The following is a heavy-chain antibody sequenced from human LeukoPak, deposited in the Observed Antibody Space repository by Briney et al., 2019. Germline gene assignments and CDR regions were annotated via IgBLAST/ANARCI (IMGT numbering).Heavy chain of an antibody. V-gene: IGHV5-51*01. CDR1: GYSFTSYW. D-gene: IGHD3-10*01. CDR3: ARQYYYGSGSYYSPNWFDP. Sequence: GESLKISCKGSGYSFTSYWIGWVRQMPGKGLEWMGIIYPGDSDTRYSPSFQGQVTISADKSISTAYLQGSSLKASDTAMYYCARQYYYGSGSYYSPNWFDPWGQGTLVTVSS. J-gene: IGHJ5*02. CDR2: IYPGDSDT.